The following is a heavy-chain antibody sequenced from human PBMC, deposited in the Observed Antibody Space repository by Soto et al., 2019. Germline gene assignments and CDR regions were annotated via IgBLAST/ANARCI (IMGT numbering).Heavy chain of an antibody. D-gene: IGHD5-18*01. CDR2: IYYSGST. V-gene: IGHV4-39*01. J-gene: IGHJ4*02. CDR3: AFRGYVDTANHRDY. Sequence: PSETLSLTCTVSGGSISSSSYYWGWIRQPPGKGLEWIGSIYYSGSTYYNPSLKSRVTISVDTSKNQFSLKLSSVTAADTAVYYCAFRGYVDTANHRDYWGQGTLVTVSS. CDR1: GGSISSSSYY.